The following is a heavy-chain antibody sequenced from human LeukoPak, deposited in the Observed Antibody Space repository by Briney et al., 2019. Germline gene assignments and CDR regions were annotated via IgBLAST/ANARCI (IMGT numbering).Heavy chain of an antibody. Sequence: GGSLRLSCAASGFTFSSYGMHWVRQAPGKGLEWVAVVWYDGSKKYSADSVKGRITISRDDSKNTLYLQMNSLRAEDTAVCYCARGVGYYDSSGTIDYWGQGTLVTVSS. V-gene: IGHV3-33*01. CDR1: GFTFSSYG. CDR2: VWYDGSKK. J-gene: IGHJ4*02. D-gene: IGHD3-22*01. CDR3: ARGVGYYDSSGTIDY.